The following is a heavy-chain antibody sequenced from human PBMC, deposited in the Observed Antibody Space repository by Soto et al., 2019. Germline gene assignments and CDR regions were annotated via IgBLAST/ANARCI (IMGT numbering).Heavy chain of an antibody. D-gene: IGHD1-20*01. Sequence: EVHLVESGGDLVQPGGSLRLSCAASGFTFRGDAMSWVRQAPGKGLEWVSSISGSGEMTHYADSVKGRFTISRDNAKNTLYLQMESLRAEDTALYYCARSEMTYNWNDWGQGALVTVSS. CDR1: GFTFRGDA. V-gene: IGHV3-23*04. J-gene: IGHJ4*02. CDR3: ARSEMTYNWND. CDR2: ISGSGEMT.